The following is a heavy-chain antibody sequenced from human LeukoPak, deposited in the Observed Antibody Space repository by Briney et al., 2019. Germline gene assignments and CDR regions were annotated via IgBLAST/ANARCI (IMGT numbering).Heavy chain of an antibody. CDR3: ARVGDYSGSWYDLLYFDS. V-gene: IGHV4-39*07. CDR1: GGSVGSSPYY. Sequence: PSETLSLTCTVSGGSVGSSPYYWAWVRQPPGRELDWIGSVSYSGRPSYTPSLESRVTISVDTSKNQFFLKFNSVTAADTAVYYCARVGDYSGSWYDLLYFDSWGPGTLVTVSS. D-gene: IGHD6-13*01. CDR2: VSYSGRP. J-gene: IGHJ4*02.